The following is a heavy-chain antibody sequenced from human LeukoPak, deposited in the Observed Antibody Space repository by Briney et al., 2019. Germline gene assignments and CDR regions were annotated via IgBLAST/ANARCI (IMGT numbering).Heavy chain of an antibody. J-gene: IGHJ5*02. CDR2: TYYRSKWYN. Sequence: SQTLSLTCAISGDSVSSNSAAWNWIRQSPSRGLEWLGRTYYRSKWYNDYAVSVKSRITINPDTSKNQFSLQLNSVTPEDTAVYYCAREGWYSGRPTDWFDPWGQGTLVIVSS. V-gene: IGHV6-1*01. CDR3: AREGWYSGRPTDWFDP. CDR1: GDSVSSNSAA. D-gene: IGHD1-26*01.